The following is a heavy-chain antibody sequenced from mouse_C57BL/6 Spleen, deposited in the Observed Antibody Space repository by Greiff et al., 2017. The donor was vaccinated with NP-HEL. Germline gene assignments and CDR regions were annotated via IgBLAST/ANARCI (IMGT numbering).Heavy chain of an antibody. Sequence: VQLQQSGPGLVKPSQSLSLTCSVTGYSITSGYYWNWIRQFPGNKLEWMGYISYDGSNNYNPSLKNRISITRDTSKNQFFLKLNSVTTEDTATYYCARIPPYSNYKDWYFDVWGTGTTVTVSS. CDR2: ISYDGSN. CDR3: ARIPPYSNYKDWYFDV. CDR1: GYSITSGYY. J-gene: IGHJ1*03. D-gene: IGHD2-5*01. V-gene: IGHV3-6*01.